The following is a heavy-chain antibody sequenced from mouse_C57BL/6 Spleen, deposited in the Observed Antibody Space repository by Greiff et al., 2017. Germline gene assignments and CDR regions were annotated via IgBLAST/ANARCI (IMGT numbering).Heavy chain of an antibody. J-gene: IGHJ3*01. D-gene: IGHD2-12*01. Sequence: QVQLKESGAELVKPGASVKISCKASGYAFSSYWMNWVKQRPGKGLEWIGQIYPGDGDTNYNGKFKGKATLTADKSASTAYMQLSSLTSEDSAVYFCANGVSYDGGAWFAYWGQGTLVTVSA. CDR2: IYPGDGDT. V-gene: IGHV1-80*01. CDR3: ANGVSYDGGAWFAY. CDR1: GYAFSSYW.